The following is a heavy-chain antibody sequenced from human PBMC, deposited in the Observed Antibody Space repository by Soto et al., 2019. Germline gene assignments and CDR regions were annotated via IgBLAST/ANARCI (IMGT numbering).Heavy chain of an antibody. CDR2: IVVGSGNT. CDR3: AAPTPAGYYGMDV. CDR1: GFTFTSSA. V-gene: IGHV1-58*01. J-gene: IGHJ6*02. Sequence: SVKVSCKASGFTFTSSAVQWVRQARGQRLEWIGWIVVGSGNTNYAQKFQERVTITRDMSTSTAYMELSSLRSEDTAVYYCAAPTPAGYYGMDVWGQGPTVTSP.